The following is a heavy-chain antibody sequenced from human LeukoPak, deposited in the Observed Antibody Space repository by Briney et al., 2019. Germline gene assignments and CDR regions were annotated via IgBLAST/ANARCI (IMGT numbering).Heavy chain of an antibody. V-gene: IGHV1-2*02. J-gene: IGHJ5*02. CDR2: INPNSGGT. Sequence: ASVTLSCKASGYTFTGYYMHWVRQAPGQGLEWMGWINPNSGGTNYAQKFQGRVTMTRDTSISAAYMELSRLRSDDTAVYYCARGSARITIFGVVINWFDPWGQGTLVTVSS. CDR3: ARGSARITIFGVVINWFDP. CDR1: GYTFTGYY. D-gene: IGHD3-3*01.